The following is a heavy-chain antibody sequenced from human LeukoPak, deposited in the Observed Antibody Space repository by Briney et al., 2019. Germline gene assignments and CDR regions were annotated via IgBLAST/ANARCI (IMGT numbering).Heavy chain of an antibody. D-gene: IGHD6-19*01. CDR2: ISSSSHTR. V-gene: IGHV3-11*01. CDR3: ASAVAGTRNFDY. Sequence: EGSLRPSCAASGFTFSDYYMSWIRQAPGKGLEWLSYISSSSHTRYYADSVKGRFTISRDNAKNSLYLQMNSLRAEDTAVYYCASAVAGTRNFDYWGQGTLVTVSS. CDR1: GFTFSDYY. J-gene: IGHJ4*02.